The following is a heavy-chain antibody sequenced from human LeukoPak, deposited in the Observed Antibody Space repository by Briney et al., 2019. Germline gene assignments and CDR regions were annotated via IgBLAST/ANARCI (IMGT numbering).Heavy chain of an antibody. CDR1: GVSISSSSYY. CDR3: ARFPGSAEYRHYYYMDV. D-gene: IGHD2-15*01. J-gene: IGHJ6*03. V-gene: IGHV4-39*07. Sequence: PSETLCLTCTASGVSISSSSYYWGWMRQPPGKGREWIGNIYYSGSTYYDPSLRSRVTISVDTSKRKLSLRLSSVTAADTAVYYCARFPGSAEYRHYYYMDVWGKGTTVTVSS. CDR2: IYYSGST.